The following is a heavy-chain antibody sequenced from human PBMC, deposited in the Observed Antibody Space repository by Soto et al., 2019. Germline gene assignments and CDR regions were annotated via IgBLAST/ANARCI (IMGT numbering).Heavy chain of an antibody. CDR1: GYTFTSYA. CDR2: INAGNGNT. D-gene: IGHD2-21*02. V-gene: IGHV1-3*01. Sequence: ASVKVSCKASGYTFTSYAMHWVRQAPGQRLEWMGWINAGNGNTKYSQKFQGRVTITRDTSASTAYMELSSLRSEDTAVYCCARDSPHAYCGGDCYSGWFDPWGQGTLVTVSS. J-gene: IGHJ5*02. CDR3: ARDSPHAYCGGDCYSGWFDP.